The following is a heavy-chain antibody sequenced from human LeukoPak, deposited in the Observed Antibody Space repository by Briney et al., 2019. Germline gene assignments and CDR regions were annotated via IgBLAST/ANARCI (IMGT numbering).Heavy chain of an antibody. CDR3: ARFGLHYDSSGYYGLDY. J-gene: IGHJ4*02. D-gene: IGHD3-22*01. CDR2: IYYSGST. CDR1: GGSISSHY. Sequence: SETLSLTCTVSGGSISSHYWSWIRQPPGKGLEWIGYIYYSGSTNYNPSLKSRVTISVDTSKNQFSLKLSSVTAADTAVYYCARFGLHYDSSGYYGLDYWGQGTLVTVSS. V-gene: IGHV4-59*11.